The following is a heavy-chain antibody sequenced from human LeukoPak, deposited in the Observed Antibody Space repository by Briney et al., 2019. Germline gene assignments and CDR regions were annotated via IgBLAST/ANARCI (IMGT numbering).Heavy chain of an antibody. Sequence: GGSLRLSCAASGFTFSSYDMHWVRQATGKGLEWVSTIGTAADTYYPGSVKGRFTISRENSKNSFYLQMNSLRAGDTAVYYCARSVPGDSYFDYWGQGTLVTASS. V-gene: IGHV3-13*01. CDR1: GFTFSSYD. D-gene: IGHD4-17*01. J-gene: IGHJ4*02. CDR3: ARSVPGDSYFDY. CDR2: IGTAADT.